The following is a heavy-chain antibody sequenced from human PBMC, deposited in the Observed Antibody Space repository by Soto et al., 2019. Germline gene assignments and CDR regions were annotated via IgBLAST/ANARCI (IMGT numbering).Heavy chain of an antibody. CDR2: IYNSGST. D-gene: IGHD1-20*01. CDR3: ARYKSNYYYGMDV. J-gene: IGHJ6*02. Sequence: SETLSLTCTVPGGSISSGDYYWSWIRQHPGKGLEWIGHIYNSGSTYYNPSLKSRVTISVDTSKNQFSLKLSSVTAADTAVYYCARYKSNYYYGMDVWGQGTTVTV. CDR1: GGSISSGDYY. V-gene: IGHV4-31*03.